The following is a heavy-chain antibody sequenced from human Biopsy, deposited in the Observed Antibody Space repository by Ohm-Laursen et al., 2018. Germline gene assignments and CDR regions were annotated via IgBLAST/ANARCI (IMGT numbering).Heavy chain of an antibody. CDR2: FAPENGKT. J-gene: IGHJ4*02. V-gene: IGHV1-24*01. CDR1: GYTLNELS. CDR3: AADINVWNVNY. Sequence: ASVKVSCNVSGYTLNELSMHWVRQVPGKGLEWMGGFAPENGKTVYAQNFQARVSLTGDTSTDTAYMELRSLRSEDTAVYYCAADINVWNVNYWGQGTQVTVSS. D-gene: IGHD1-1*01.